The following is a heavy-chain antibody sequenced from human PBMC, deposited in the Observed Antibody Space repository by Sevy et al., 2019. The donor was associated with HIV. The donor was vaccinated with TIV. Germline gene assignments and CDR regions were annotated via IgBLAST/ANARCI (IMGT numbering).Heavy chain of an antibody. V-gene: IGHV3-15*01. J-gene: IGHJ4*02. CDR2: IKSKTDGGTT. CDR1: GFTFSNAW. CDR3: TTDGYDSGGYYGEIDY. D-gene: IGHD3-22*01. Sequence: GGSLRLSCAASGFTFSNAWMSWVRQAPGKGREWVGRIKSKTDGGTTDYAALVKGRITISRDDSKNTLYLQMNSLKTEDTAVYYCTTDGYDSGGYYGEIDYWGQGTLVTVSS.